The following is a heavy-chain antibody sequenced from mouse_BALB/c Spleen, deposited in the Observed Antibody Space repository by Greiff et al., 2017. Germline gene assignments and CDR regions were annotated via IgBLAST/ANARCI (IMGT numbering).Heavy chain of an antibody. D-gene: IGHD1-1*01. CDR1: GFTFSSYG. V-gene: IGHV5-6-3*01. J-gene: IGHJ4*01. CDR2: INSNGGST. CDR3: ARDTNYYGSYYAMDY. Sequence: EVNLVESGGGLVQPGGSLKLSCAASGFTFSSYGMSWVRQTPDKRLELVATINSNGGSTYYPDSVKGRFTISRDNAKNTLYLQMSSLKSEDTAMYYCARDTNYYGSYYAMDYWGQGTSVTVSS.